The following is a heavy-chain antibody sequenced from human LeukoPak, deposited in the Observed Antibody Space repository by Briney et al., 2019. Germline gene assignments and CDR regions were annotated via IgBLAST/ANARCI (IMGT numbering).Heavy chain of an antibody. V-gene: IGHV4-34*01. CDR3: ARLAVSAFIAAAGRRRLNWFDP. CDR1: GGSFSGYY. D-gene: IGHD6-13*01. Sequence: SETLSLTCAVYGGSFSGYYWSWIRQPPGKGLEWIGEINHSGSTNYNPSLKSRVTISVDTSKSQFSLKLSSVTAADTAVYYCARLAVSAFIAAAGRRRLNWFDPWGQGTLVTVSS. J-gene: IGHJ5*02. CDR2: INHSGST.